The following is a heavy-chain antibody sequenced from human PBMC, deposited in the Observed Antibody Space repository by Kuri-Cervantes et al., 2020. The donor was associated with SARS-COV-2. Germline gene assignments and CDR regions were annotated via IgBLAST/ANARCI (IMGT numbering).Heavy chain of an antibody. CDR3: AGDRQGGRIRITIFGVASYGMDV. CDR2: ISAYNGNT. Sequence: ASVKVSCKASGYTFTNYGISWVRQAPGQGLEGMGWISAYNGNTNYAQKLQGRVTMTTDTSTSTAYMELRSLRSDDTAVYYCAGDRQGGRIRITIFGVASYGMDVWGQGTTVTVSS. D-gene: IGHD3-3*01. CDR1: GYTFTNYG. J-gene: IGHJ6*02. V-gene: IGHV1-18*04.